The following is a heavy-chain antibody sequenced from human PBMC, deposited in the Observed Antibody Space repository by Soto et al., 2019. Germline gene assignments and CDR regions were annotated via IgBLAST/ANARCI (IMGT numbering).Heavy chain of an antibody. CDR3: ARDSVAGTRPYNWFDP. J-gene: IGHJ5*02. V-gene: IGHV1-3*01. CDR2: INAGNGNT. Sequence: QVQLVQSGAEVKKPGASVKVSCKASGYTFTSYAMHWVRQAPGQRLEWMGWINAGNGNTKYSQKFQGRVTITRDTSASTAYMELSSLRSEDTAVYYCARDSVAGTRPYNWFDPWGQGTLVTVSS. D-gene: IGHD6-19*01. CDR1: GYTFTSYA.